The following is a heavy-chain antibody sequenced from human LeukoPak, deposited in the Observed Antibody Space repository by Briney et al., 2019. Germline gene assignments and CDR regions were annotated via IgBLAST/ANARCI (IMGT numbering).Heavy chain of an antibody. J-gene: IGHJ4*02. CDR1: GGTFSSYA. V-gene: IGHV1-69*05. D-gene: IGHD6-19*01. CDR2: IIPIFGTA. CDR3: ASRYSSGWYYNGLDY. Sequence: SVKVSCKASGGTFSSYAISWVRQAPGQGLEWMGRIIPIFGTANYAQKFQGRVTITTDESTSTAYMELSSLRSEDTDVYYCASRYSSGWYYNGLDYWGQGTLVTVSS.